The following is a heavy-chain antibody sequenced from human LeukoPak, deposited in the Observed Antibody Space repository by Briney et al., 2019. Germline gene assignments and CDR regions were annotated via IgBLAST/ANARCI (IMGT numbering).Heavy chain of an antibody. J-gene: IGHJ4*02. CDR2: ISGSGGST. Sequence: PGGSLRLSFAASGXTFSNTCMSWVRQAPGKALEWVSAISGSGGSTYYADSVKGRFTISRDNSKNTLYLQMNSLRAEDTAVYYCAKDLTGGSYYGFDYWGQGTLVTVSS. V-gene: IGHV3-23*01. CDR3: AKDLTGGSYYGFDY. D-gene: IGHD1-26*01. CDR1: GXTFSNTC.